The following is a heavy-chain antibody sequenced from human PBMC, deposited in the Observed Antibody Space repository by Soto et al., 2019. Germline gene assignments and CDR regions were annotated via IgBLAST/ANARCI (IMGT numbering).Heavy chain of an antibody. Sequence: SETLSLTCTVSGGSISSGGYYWSWIRQHPGKGLEWIGYIYYSGSTYYNPSLKSRVTISVDTSKNQFSLKLSSVTAADTAVYYCASGRGYYDSSGYYPPHFDYWGQGTLVTVSS. J-gene: IGHJ4*02. V-gene: IGHV4-31*03. CDR1: GGSISSGGYY. D-gene: IGHD3-22*01. CDR3: ASGRGYYDSSGYYPPHFDY. CDR2: IYYSGST.